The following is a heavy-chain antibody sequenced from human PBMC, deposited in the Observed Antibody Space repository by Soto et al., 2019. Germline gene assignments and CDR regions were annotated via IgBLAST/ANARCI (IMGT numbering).Heavy chain of an antibody. CDR2: ISGSGGST. CDR1: GFTFSSYA. J-gene: IGHJ2*01. CDR3: AKAPLVVVTVMYFDL. V-gene: IGHV3-23*01. Sequence: EVQLLESGGGLVQPGGSLRLSCAASGFTFSSYAMSWVRQAPGKGLEWVSAISGSGGSTYYAGSVKGRFTISRDNSKNTLYLQMNSLRAEDTAVYYCAKAPLVVVTVMYFDLWGRGTLVTVSS. D-gene: IGHD2-21*02.